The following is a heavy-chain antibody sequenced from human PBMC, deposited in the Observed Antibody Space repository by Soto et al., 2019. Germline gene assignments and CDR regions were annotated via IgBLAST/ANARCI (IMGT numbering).Heavy chain of an antibody. J-gene: IGHJ4*02. D-gene: IGHD2-15*01. Sequence: QVQLVQSGAEVKKPGSSVKVSCKASGGTFSSYTISWVRQAPGQGLEWMGRIIPILGIANYAQKFQGRVTITADKSTITAYMELSSLRSEDTAVYYCASEAATVRFDYWGQGTLVTVSS. CDR3: ASEAATVRFDY. V-gene: IGHV1-69*02. CDR1: GGTFSSYT. CDR2: IIPILGIA.